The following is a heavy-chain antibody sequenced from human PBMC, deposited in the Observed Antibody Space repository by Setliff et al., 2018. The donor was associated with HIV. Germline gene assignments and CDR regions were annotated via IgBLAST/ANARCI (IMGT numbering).Heavy chain of an antibody. V-gene: IGHV1-2*02. CDR2: INPNGGGT. CDR1: GYTFTGYY. J-gene: IGHJ6*03. CDR3: ARNPDTSGYLYYYYYMDV. Sequence: ASVKVSCKASGYTFTGYYMHWLRQAPGQGLEWMGWINPNGGGTNFAQKFQGRVTMTRDTSISTAYMELSRLRSDDTAVYYCARNPDTSGYLYYYYYMDVWGKGATVTVSS. D-gene: IGHD3-22*01.